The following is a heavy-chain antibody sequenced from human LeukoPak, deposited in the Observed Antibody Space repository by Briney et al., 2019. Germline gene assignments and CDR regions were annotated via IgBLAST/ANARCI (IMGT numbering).Heavy chain of an antibody. D-gene: IGHD3-3*01. V-gene: IGHV1-2*02. CDR1: GYTFNGYY. CDR2: INPNSGGT. J-gene: IGHJ5*02. CDR3: ARNGVADNWFDP. Sequence: ASVKVSCKASGYTFNGYYMHWVRQAPGQGLEWMGWINPNSGGTNYAQKFQGRVTMTWDTSISIAYMELSRLRSDDTAVYYCARNGVADNWFDPWGQGTLVTVSS.